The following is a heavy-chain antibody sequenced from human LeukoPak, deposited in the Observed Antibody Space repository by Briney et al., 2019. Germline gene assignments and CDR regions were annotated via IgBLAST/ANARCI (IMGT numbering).Heavy chain of an antibody. CDR1: GYTFTSYG. Sequence: GASVKVSCKASGYTFTSYGISWVRQAPGQGLEWMGWISAYNGNTNYAQKLQGRVTMTTDTSTSTAYMELRSLRSDDTAVYYCARDPPAQYYYDSSGLENFFDYWGQGTLVTVSS. V-gene: IGHV1-18*01. CDR3: ARDPPAQYYYDSSGLENFFDY. CDR2: ISAYNGNT. J-gene: IGHJ4*02. D-gene: IGHD3-22*01.